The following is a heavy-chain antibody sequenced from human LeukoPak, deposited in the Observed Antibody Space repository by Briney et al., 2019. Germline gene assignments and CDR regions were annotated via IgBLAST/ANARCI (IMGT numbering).Heavy chain of an antibody. D-gene: IGHD6-19*01. J-gene: IGHJ4*02. CDR2: IYYSGST. Sequence: PSETLSLTCTVSGGSISSSSYYWGWIRQPPGKGLEWIGSIYYSGSTYHNPSLKSRVTISVDTSKNQFSLKLSSVTAADTAVYYCARHVDGGYSSEINDYWGQGTLVTVSS. V-gene: IGHV4-39*01. CDR1: GGSISSSSYY. CDR3: ARHVDGGYSSEINDY.